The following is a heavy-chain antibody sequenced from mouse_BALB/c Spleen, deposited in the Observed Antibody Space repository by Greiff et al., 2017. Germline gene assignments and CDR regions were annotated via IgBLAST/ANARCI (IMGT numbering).Heavy chain of an antibody. CDR3: AGPGPTLYYDYVWFAY. V-gene: IGHV4-1*02. J-gene: IGHJ3*01. CDR2: INPDSSTI. D-gene: IGHD2-4*01. Sequence: EVKLLESGGGLVQPGGSLKLSCAASGFDFSRYWMSWVRQAPGKGLEWIGEINPDSSTINYTPSLKDKFIISRDNAKNTLYLQMSKVRSEDTALYYCAGPGPTLYYDYVWFAYWGQGTLVTVSA. CDR1: GFDFSRYW.